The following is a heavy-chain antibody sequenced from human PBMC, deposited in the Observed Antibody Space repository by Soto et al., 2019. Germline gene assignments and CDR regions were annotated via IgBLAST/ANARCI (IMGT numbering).Heavy chain of an antibody. J-gene: IGHJ4*02. CDR1: GYTVTSYY. V-gene: IGHV1-46*01. Sequence: GASVKVSCKASGYTVTSYYMHWVRQAPGQGLEWMGIINPSGGSTSYAQKFQGRVTMTRDTSTSTVYMELSSLRSEDTDVYYCARDGTYGAIKIGHYYWGQGTLVTVSS. CDR2: INPSGGST. D-gene: IGHD4-17*01. CDR3: ARDGTYGAIKIGHYY.